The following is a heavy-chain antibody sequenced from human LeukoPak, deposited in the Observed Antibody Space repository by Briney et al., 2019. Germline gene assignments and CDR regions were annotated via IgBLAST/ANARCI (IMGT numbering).Heavy chain of an antibody. D-gene: IGHD1-26*01. Sequence: ASETLSLTCAVYGGSFSGYYWSWIRQPPGKGLEWIGEINHSGSTNYNPSLKSRVTISVDTSKNQFSLKLSSVTAADTAVYYCARDNPLLVGALDYWGQGTLVTVSS. CDR1: GGSFSGYY. J-gene: IGHJ4*02. CDR3: ARDNPLLVGALDY. V-gene: IGHV4-34*01. CDR2: INHSGST.